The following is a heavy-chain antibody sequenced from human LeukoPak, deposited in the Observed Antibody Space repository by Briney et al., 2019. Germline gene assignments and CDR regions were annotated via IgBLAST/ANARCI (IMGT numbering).Heavy chain of an antibody. J-gene: IGHJ4*02. CDR1: GYTFTGYY. CDR2: INPNRGGT. CDR3: ARDGDYYDSSGYTDY. Sequence: ASVKVSCKASGYTFTGYYVHWVRQAPGQGLEWMGWINPNRGGTNYAQKFQGRVTMTRDTSINTAYMELRRLRSDDTAVYYCARDGDYYDSSGYTDYWGQGTLVTVSS. V-gene: IGHV1-2*02. D-gene: IGHD3-22*01.